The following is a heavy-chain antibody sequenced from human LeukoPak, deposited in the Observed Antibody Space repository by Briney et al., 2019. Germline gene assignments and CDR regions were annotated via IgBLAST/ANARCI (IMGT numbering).Heavy chain of an antibody. V-gene: IGHV1-2*02. CDR3: ARVSTTVTTIDY. J-gene: IGHJ4*02. D-gene: IGHD4-17*01. CDR2: INPNSGGT. CDR1: GYTFTGYY. Sequence: GASVKVSCKASGYTFTGYYMHWVRQAPGQGLEWMGWINPNSGGTNYAQKFQGRVTMTRDTSISTAYMEPSRLRSDDTAVYYCARVSTTVTTIDYWGQGTLVTVSS.